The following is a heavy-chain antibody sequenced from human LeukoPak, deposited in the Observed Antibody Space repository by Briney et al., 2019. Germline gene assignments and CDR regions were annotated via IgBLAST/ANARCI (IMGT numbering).Heavy chain of an antibody. CDR3: ARVNYYDSSGLSNWFDP. D-gene: IGHD3-22*01. CDR1: GGSVSSGSYY. Sequence: SETLSLTCTVSGGSVSSGSYYWSWIRQPPGTGLEWIGYIYYSGSTNYNPSLKSRVTISVDTSKNQFSLKLSSVTAADTAVYYCARVNYYDSSGLSNWFDPWGQGTLVTVSS. J-gene: IGHJ5*02. V-gene: IGHV4-61*01. CDR2: IYYSGST.